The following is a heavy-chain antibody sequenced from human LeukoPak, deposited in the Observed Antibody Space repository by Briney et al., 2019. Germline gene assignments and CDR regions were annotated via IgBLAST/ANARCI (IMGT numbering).Heavy chain of an antibody. V-gene: IGHV3-73*01. Sequence: PGGSLRLSCAASGFDFRGFYVHWVRQASGKGLEWVGLIRNKPNSYTTVYAASVKGRFTISRDDSKNTAYLQMNSLKAEDTAVYYCTRQECSGGSCSYVDFWGQGTLVTVSS. CDR3: TRQECSGGSCSYVDF. D-gene: IGHD2-15*01. CDR2: IRNKPNSYTT. J-gene: IGHJ4*02. CDR1: GFDFRGFY.